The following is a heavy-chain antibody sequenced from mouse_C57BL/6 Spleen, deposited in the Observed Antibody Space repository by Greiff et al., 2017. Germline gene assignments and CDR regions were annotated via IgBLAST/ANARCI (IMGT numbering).Heavy chain of an antibody. CDR1: GYTFTGYW. V-gene: IGHV1-53*01. J-gene: IGHJ3*01. CDR3: ARSRDIPTSFAY. CDR2: INPSNGGT. D-gene: IGHD6-1*01. Sequence: QVQLQQPGTELVKPGASVKLSCKASGYTFTGYWMHWVKQRPGQGLEWIGNINPSNGGTNYNEKFKSKATLTVDTSSSTAYMQLSSLTSEDSAVYDWARSRDIPTSFAYWGQGTLVTVSA.